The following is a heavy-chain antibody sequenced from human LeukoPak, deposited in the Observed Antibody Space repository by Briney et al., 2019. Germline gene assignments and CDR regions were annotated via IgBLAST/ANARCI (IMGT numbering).Heavy chain of an antibody. V-gene: IGHV3-21*01. CDR3: AGRGSTVVTSGRTGAFDI. D-gene: IGHD4-23*01. CDR1: GFTVSSTY. Sequence: PGGSLRLSCAASGFTVSSTYMNWVRQAPGKGLEWVSSISSSSSYIYYADSVKGRFTISRDNAKNSLYLQMNSLRAEDTAVYYCAGRGSTVVTSGRTGAFDIWGQGTMVTVSS. J-gene: IGHJ3*02. CDR2: ISSSSSYI.